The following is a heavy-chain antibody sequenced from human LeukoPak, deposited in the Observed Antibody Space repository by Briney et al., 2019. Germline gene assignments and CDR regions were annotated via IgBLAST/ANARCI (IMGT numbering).Heavy chain of an antibody. CDR2: ISGSGGST. V-gene: IGHV3-23*01. Sequence: GGSLRLSCAASGFYFRDHWMDWVRQAPGKGLEWVSAISGSGGSTYYADSVKGRFTISRVNSKNTLYLQMNSLRAEDTAVYYCAKDKRQWLVSYFDYWGQGTLVTVSS. D-gene: IGHD6-19*01. CDR1: GFYFRDHW. J-gene: IGHJ4*02. CDR3: AKDKRQWLVSYFDY.